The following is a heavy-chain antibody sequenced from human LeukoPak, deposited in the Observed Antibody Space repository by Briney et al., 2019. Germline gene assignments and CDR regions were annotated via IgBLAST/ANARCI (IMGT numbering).Heavy chain of an antibody. CDR3: ATGSRSPGYYYDSSGPEPFDY. Sequence: GASVKVSCKASGYTFTSYYMHWVRQAPGQGLEWMGTINPSGGNTNYAQKFQGRVTMTEDTSTDTAYMELSSLRSEDTAVYYCATGSRSPGYYYDSSGPEPFDYWGQGTLVTVSS. J-gene: IGHJ4*02. V-gene: IGHV1-46*01. D-gene: IGHD3-22*01. CDR2: INPSGGNT. CDR1: GYTFTSYY.